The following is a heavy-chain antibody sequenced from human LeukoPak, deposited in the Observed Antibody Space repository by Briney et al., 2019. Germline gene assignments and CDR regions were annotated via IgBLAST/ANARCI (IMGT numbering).Heavy chain of an antibody. CDR3: ARGDTYDFWSGYCLDY. CDR2: IIPILGTA. V-gene: IGHV1-69*01. J-gene: IGHJ4*02. D-gene: IGHD3-3*01. Sequence: SVKVSCKASGGTFSSYAISWVRQAPGQGLEWMGGIIPILGTANYAQKFQGRVTITADESTSTAYMELSSLRSEDTAVYYCARGDTYDFWSGYCLDYWGQGTLVTVSS. CDR1: GGTFSSYA.